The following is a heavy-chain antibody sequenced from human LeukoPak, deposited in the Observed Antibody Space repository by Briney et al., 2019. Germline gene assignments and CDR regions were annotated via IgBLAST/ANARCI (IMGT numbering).Heavy chain of an antibody. CDR2: ISSSSSYI. D-gene: IGHD3-9*01. J-gene: IGHJ4*02. CDR3: ARGGESDILTGYADY. V-gene: IGHV3-21*01. Sequence: GGSLRLSCAASGFTVSSNYMSWVRQAPGKGLEWVSSISSSSSYIYYADSVKGRFTISRDNAKNSLYLQMNSLRAEDTAVYYCARGGESDILTGYADYWGQGTLVTVSS. CDR1: GFTVSSNY.